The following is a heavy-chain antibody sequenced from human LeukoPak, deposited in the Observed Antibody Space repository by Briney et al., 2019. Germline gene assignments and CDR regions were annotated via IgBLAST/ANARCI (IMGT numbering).Heavy chain of an antibody. CDR3: ARDHSTGGN. D-gene: IGHD2-8*02. CDR1: GYTLRNFH. CDR2: INPTSGST. J-gene: IGHJ4*02. Sequence: AAVKDSCKASGYTLRNFHMHWVRPAPGQGRGWMGIINPTSGSTSYAQTFQGRVTMTTSTSTSTVYMELSSLRSEDTAVYYCARDHSTGGNWGQGTLVTVSS. V-gene: IGHV1-46*01.